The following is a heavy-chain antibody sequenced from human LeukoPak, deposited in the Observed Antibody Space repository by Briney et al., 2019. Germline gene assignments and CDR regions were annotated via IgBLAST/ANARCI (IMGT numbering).Heavy chain of an antibody. J-gene: IGHJ4*02. CDR3: ARDQRGVVVAATRIDY. D-gene: IGHD2-15*01. CDR1: GGSISSSSYY. V-gene: IGHV4-39*06. CDR2: IYYSGST. Sequence: PSETLSLTCTVSGGSISSSSYYWGWIRQPPGKGLEWIGSIYYSGSTYYNPSLKSRVTMSVDTSKNQFPLKLSSVTAADTAVYYCARDQRGVVVAATRIDYWGQGTLVTVPS.